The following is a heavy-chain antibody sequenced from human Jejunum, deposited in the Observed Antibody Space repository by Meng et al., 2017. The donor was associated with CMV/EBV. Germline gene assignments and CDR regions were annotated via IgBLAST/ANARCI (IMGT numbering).Heavy chain of an antibody. CDR1: GCNTSSYW. CDR3: ARGWGSGSYGLGY. V-gene: IGHV3-74*01. CDR2: ISNDESGT. J-gene: IGHJ4*02. Sequence: CADSGCNTSSYWMNWCVQGPGKGLVGVSRISNDESGTRYADAVKGGLTISRDNAKNTLDLQIDSLRVDDTAVYFCARGWGSGSYGLGYWGQGTLVTVSS. D-gene: IGHD1-26*01.